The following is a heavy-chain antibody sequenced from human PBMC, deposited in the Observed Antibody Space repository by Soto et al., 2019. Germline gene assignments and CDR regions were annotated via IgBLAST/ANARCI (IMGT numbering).Heavy chain of an antibody. V-gene: IGHV2-70*11. CDR3: ARMSYYDSRALYGMDV. D-gene: IGHD3-22*01. CDR1: GFSLSTSGMC. J-gene: IGHJ6*02. CDR2: IDWDDDK. Sequence: SGPTLVNPTQTLTLTCTFSGFSLSTSGMCVSWIRQPPGKALEWLARIDWDDDKYYSTSLKTRLTISKDTSKNQVVLTMTNMDPVDTATYYCARMSYYDSRALYGMDVWGQGTTVTVSS.